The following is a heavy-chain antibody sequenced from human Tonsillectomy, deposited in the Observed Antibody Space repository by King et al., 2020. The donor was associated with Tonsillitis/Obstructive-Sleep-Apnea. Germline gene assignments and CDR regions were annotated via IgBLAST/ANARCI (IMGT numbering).Heavy chain of an antibody. D-gene: IGHD5-18*01. CDR2: IGCSSSDI. V-gene: IGHV3-48*02. J-gene: IGHJ6*04. Sequence: EGQLVESGGGLVQPGGSLRLSCAASGFTFRRYSMHWVRRAPGKGLEWVSSIGCSSSDIYYALSVKGRFTISRDNAENSLYLQMNSLRDEDTAVYYCGRDGGSSDYCRQGSMDVWGKGTTVTVSS. CDR3: GRDGGSSDYCRQGSMDV. CDR1: GFTFRRYS.